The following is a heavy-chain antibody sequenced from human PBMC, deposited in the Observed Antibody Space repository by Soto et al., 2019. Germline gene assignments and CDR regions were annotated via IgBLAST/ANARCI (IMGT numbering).Heavy chain of an antibody. CDR1: GFTFSSYA. D-gene: IGHD2-21*02. V-gene: IGHV3-30-3*01. CDR3: ARETVVTARTPVWDY. CDR2: ISYDGSNK. J-gene: IGHJ4*02. Sequence: VQLVESGGGVVQPGRSLRLSCAASGFTFSSYAMHWVRQAPGKGLEWVAVISYDGSNKYYADSVKGRFTISRDNSKNTLYLQMNSLRAEDTAVYYCARETVVTARTPVWDYWGQGTLVTVSS.